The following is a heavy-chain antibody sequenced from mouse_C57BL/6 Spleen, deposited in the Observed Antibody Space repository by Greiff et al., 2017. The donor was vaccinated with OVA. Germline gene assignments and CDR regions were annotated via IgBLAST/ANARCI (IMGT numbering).Heavy chain of an antibody. CDR2: ISSGSSTI. Sequence: EVQGVESGGGLVKPGGSLKLSCAASGFTFSDYGMHWVRQAPEKGLEWVAYISSGSSTIYYADTVKGRITISRDNAKNTLFLQMTSLRSEDTAMYYCARTSSGYNYYAMDYWGQGTSVTVSS. CDR3: ARTSSGYNYYAMDY. J-gene: IGHJ4*01. D-gene: IGHD3-2*02. V-gene: IGHV5-17*01. CDR1: GFTFSDYG.